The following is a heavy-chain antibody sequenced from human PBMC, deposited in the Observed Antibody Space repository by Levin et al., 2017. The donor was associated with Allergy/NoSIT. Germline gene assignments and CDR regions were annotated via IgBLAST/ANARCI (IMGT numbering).Heavy chain of an antibody. CDR1: GGSISSSSYY. Sequence: NASETLSLTCTVSGGSISSSSYYWGWIRQPPGTGLEWIGSIYYSGSTYYNPSLKSRVTISVDTSKNQFSLNLNSVTAADTAVYYCARHGELEGSDPLWFGTNTKNWFDPWGQGTLVTVSS. V-gene: IGHV4-39*01. J-gene: IGHJ5*02. CDR2: IYYSGST. D-gene: IGHD3-10*01. CDR3: ARHGELEGSDPLWFGTNTKNWFDP.